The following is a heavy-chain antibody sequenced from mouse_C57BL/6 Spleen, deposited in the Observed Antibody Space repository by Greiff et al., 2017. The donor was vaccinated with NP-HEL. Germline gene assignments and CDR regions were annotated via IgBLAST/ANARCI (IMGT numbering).Heavy chain of an antibody. CDR1: GFTFSDYG. D-gene: IGHD1-1*01. CDR3: ARAFTTVGFDY. CDR2: ISSGSSTI. V-gene: IGHV5-17*01. Sequence: EVMLVESGGGLVKPGGSLKLSCAASGFTFSDYGMHWVRQAPEKGREWVAYISSGSSTIYYADTVKGRFTISRDNAKNTLFLQMTSLRSEDTAMYYCARAFTTVGFDYWGQGTTLTVSS. J-gene: IGHJ2*01.